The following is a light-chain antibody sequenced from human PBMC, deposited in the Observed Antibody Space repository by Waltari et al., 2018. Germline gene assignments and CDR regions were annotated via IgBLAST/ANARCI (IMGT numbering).Light chain of an antibody. V-gene: IGLV3-25*03. J-gene: IGLJ2*01. CDR1: ALPKQY. CDR3: QSADSSGTYEV. CDR2: KDS. Sequence: SYELTQPPSVSVSPGQTARITCSGDALPKQYAYWYQQRPGQAPVLVIYKDSERPSGIPGRFSGSSSGTTVTLTISGVQAEDEADYYGQSADSSGTYEVFGGGTKLTVL.